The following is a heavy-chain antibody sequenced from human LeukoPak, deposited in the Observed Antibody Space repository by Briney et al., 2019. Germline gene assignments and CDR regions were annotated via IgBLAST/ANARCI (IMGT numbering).Heavy chain of an antibody. CDR3: ARGPPVDY. V-gene: IGHV4-34*01. Sequence: SETLSLTCAVYGGSFSGYYWSWIRQPPGKGLEWIGEINHSGSTNYNPSLKSRVTISVDTSKNQFSLKLSSVTAANTAVYYCARGPPVDYWGQGTLVTVSS. CDR1: GGSFSGYY. J-gene: IGHJ4*02. CDR2: INHSGST.